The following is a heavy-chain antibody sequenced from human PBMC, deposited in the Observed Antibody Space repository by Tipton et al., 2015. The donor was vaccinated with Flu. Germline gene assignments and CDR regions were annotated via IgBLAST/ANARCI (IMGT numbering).Heavy chain of an antibody. V-gene: IGHV3-23*01. D-gene: IGHD2-21*01. CDR1: GFTFSSYA. Sequence: SLRLSCAASGFTFSSYAMSWVRQAPGKGLEWVSAISGSGGSTYYADSVKGRFTISRDNSKNTLYLQMNSLRAEDTAVYYCAKFSAYCGGDCYNPRGVFGYWGQGTLVTVSS. CDR2: ISGSGGST. CDR3: AKFSAYCGGDCYNPRGVFGY. J-gene: IGHJ4*02.